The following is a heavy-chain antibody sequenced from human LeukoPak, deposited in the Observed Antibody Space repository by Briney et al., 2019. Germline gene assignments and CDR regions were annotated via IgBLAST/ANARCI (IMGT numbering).Heavy chain of an antibody. CDR2: ISYDGSNT. J-gene: IGHJ3*02. CDR1: GFTFSSYA. V-gene: IGHV3-30-3*01. D-gene: IGHD6-19*01. Sequence: PGGSLRLSCAASGFTFSSYAMHWVRQAPGKGLEWVAAISYDGSNTYYADSVKGRFTISRDNFKSTLYLQMDSLRAEDMAVYYCARGVAITWTGSYSSGWNDALDIWGQGTMVTVS. CDR3: ARGVAITWTGSYSSGWNDALDI.